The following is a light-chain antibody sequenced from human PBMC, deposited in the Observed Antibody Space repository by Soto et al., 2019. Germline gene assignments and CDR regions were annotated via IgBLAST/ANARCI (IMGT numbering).Light chain of an antibody. V-gene: IGKV2D-29*02. CDR2: EVS. J-gene: IGKJ5*01. Sequence: DVVMTQTPLSLSVTPGQPASISCKSSQSLLHITGETFLFWYLQKPGQSPQLLIYEVSTRVSGVPDRFSGSGSGTDVTLEISRVDTADVGIYSCMQSTQLPPTFGHGTRLGIE. CDR3: MQSTQLPPT. CDR1: QSLLHITGETF.